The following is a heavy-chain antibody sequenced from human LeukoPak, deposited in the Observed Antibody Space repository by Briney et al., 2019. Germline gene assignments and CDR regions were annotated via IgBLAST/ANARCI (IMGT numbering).Heavy chain of an antibody. Sequence: PSETLSLTCTVSGGSIGSSSYYWGWIRQPPGKGLEWIGSIYYSGSTYYNPSLKSRVTISVDTSKNQFSLKLSSVTAADTAVYYCARLRRGYSGYDYGYYYYMDVWGKGTTVTVSS. D-gene: IGHD5-12*01. V-gene: IGHV4-39*01. CDR3: ARLRRGYSGYDYGYYYYMDV. CDR1: GGSIGSSSYY. CDR2: IYYSGST. J-gene: IGHJ6*03.